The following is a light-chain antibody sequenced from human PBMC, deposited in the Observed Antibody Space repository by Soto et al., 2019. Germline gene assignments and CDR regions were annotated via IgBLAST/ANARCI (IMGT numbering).Light chain of an antibody. CDR2: DAS. CDR1: QSVSSN. J-gene: IGKJ1*01. V-gene: IGKV3-11*01. Sequence: IVMTQSPATPSLSPGERATLSCRASQSVSSNLAWYQQKPGQAPRLLIYDASNRATGIPARFSGSGSGTDFTLTISSLEPEDFAVYYCQQRSNRPGTFGQGTKVDIK. CDR3: QQRSNRPGT.